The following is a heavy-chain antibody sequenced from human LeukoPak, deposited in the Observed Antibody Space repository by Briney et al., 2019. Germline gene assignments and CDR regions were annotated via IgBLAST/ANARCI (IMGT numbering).Heavy chain of an antibody. V-gene: IGHV2-5*01. CDR3: AHRQLWFSRTEDWFDP. CDR1: GFSLSTSGVG. CDR2: IYWNDDK. Sequence: SGPTLVNPTPPLTLTCTFSGFSLSTSGVGVGWIRQPPGKALEWLALIYWNDDKRYSPSLKSRLTITKDTSKNQVVLTMTNMDPVDTATYYCAHRQLWFSRTEDWFDPWGQGTLVTVSS. D-gene: IGHD5-18*01. J-gene: IGHJ5*02.